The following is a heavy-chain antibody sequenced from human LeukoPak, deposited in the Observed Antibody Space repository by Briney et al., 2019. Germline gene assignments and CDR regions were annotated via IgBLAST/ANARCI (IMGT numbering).Heavy chain of an antibody. CDR1: GYSISSGYY. CDR3: AREGWFGELFDY. Sequence: PSETLSLTCTVSGYSISSGYYWGWVRQPPGKGLEWIGSIYHSGSTYYNPSLKSRVNISVDTSKNQFSLKLSSVTAADTAVYYCAREGWFGELFDYWGQGTLVTVSS. V-gene: IGHV4-38-2*02. J-gene: IGHJ4*02. CDR2: IYHSGST. D-gene: IGHD3-10*01.